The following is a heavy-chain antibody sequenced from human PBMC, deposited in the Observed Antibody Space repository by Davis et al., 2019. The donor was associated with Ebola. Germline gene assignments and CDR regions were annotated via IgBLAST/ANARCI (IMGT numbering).Heavy chain of an antibody. V-gene: IGHV3-48*02. J-gene: IGHJ3*02. Sequence: GESLKISCETSGFIFRNYVMSWVRQAPGKGLEWVSYISSSSSTIYYADSVKGRFTISRDNAKNSLYLQMNSLRDEDTAVYYCARTITIFGVVINDAFDIWGQGTMVTVSS. D-gene: IGHD3-3*01. CDR3: ARTITIFGVVINDAFDI. CDR1: GFIFRNYV. CDR2: ISSSSSTI.